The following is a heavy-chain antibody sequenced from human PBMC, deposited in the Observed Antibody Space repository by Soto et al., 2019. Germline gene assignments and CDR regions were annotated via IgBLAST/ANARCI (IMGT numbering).Heavy chain of an antibody. Sequence: ASVKVSCKASGYTLTSYYMHWVRQAPGQGLEWMGIINPSGGSTSYAQKFQGRVTMTRDTSTSTVYMELSSLRSEDTAVYYCAREKGAGEGVVIAYYYNYGMDVWGQGTTVTVSS. D-gene: IGHD3-3*01. J-gene: IGHJ6*02. CDR1: GYTLTSYY. V-gene: IGHV1-46*01. CDR2: INPSGGST. CDR3: AREKGAGEGVVIAYYYNYGMDV.